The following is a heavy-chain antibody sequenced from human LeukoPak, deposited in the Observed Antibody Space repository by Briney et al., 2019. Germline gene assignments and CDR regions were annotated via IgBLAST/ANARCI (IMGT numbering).Heavy chain of an antibody. V-gene: IGHV3-7*01. CDR1: GFTFSSYW. J-gene: IGHJ4*02. D-gene: IGHD1-26*01. Sequence: QPGGSLRLSCTASGFTFSSYWMSWVRQAPGKGPEWVAIIKEDGSEKYYVDSVKGRFTISRDNAKNSLYLQVSSLSAEDTAVYYCAIPLRGGSTSPDYWGQGTLVTVSS. CDR2: IKEDGSEK. CDR3: AIPLRGGSTSPDY.